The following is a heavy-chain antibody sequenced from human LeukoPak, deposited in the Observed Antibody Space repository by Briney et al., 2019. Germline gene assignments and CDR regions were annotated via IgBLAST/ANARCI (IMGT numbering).Heavy chain of an antibody. CDR1: GFTFSSYE. CDR3: ARDPYNWNYVVDY. Sequence: PGGSLRLSCAASGFTFSSYEMNWVRQAPGKGLEWVSYISSSGSTIYYADSVKGRFTISRDNSKNTLHLQMNSLRAEDTAVYYCARDPYNWNYVVDYWGQGTLVTVSS. D-gene: IGHD1-7*01. CDR2: ISSSGSTI. J-gene: IGHJ4*02. V-gene: IGHV3-48*03.